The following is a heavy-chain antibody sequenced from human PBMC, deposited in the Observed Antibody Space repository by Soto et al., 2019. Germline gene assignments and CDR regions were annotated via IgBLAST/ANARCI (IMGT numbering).Heavy chain of an antibody. CDR1: GGSISSYY. J-gene: IGHJ3*02. CDR2: IYYSGST. V-gene: IGHV4-59*01. Sequence: QVQLQESGPGLVKPSETLSLTCTVSGGSISSYYWSWIRQPPGKGLEWIGYIYYSGSTNYNPSLKIRVTISVDTSKNQFSLKLSSVTAADTAVYYCARVRDAFDIWDQGTMVTVSS. CDR3: ARVRDAFDI.